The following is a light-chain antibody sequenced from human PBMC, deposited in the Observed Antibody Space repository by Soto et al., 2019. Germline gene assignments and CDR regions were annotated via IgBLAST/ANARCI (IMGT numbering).Light chain of an antibody. CDR2: DAS. CDR3: QQRSNWPLT. Sequence: EIVLTQSPATLSSSPGERATLSCRASQSVRSYLTWYQQKPGQAPKILIYDASNRATGIPARFSGSGSGTDFTLTISSLEPEDFEVYYCQQRSNWPLTFGGGTKVEIK. V-gene: IGKV3-11*01. J-gene: IGKJ4*01. CDR1: QSVRSY.